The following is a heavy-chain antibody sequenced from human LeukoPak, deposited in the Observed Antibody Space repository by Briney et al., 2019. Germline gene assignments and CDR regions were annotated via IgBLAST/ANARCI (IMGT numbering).Heavy chain of an antibody. CDR3: ARSHGGYNDY. D-gene: IGHD3-22*01. CDR2: IYYSGST. CDR1: GGSISSSSYY. Sequence: SETLSLTCTVSGGSISSSSYYWGWIRQPPGKGLEWIGSIYYSGSTYYNPSLKSRVTISVDTSKNQFSLKLSSVTAADTAVYYCARSHGGYNDYWGQGSLVTVSS. J-gene: IGHJ4*02. V-gene: IGHV4-39*07.